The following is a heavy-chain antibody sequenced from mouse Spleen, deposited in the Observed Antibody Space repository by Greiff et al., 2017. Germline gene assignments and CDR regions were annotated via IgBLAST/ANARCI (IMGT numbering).Heavy chain of an antibody. D-gene: IGHD2-3*01. CDR3: ARDDGYYGAWFAY. Sequence: VQLQQPGAELVRPGTSVKLSCKASGYTFTSYWMHWVKQRPGQGLEWIGVIDPSDSYTNYNQKFKGKATLTVDTSSSTAYMQLSSLTSEDSAVYYCARDDGYYGAWFAYWGQGTLVTVSA. CDR1: GYTFTSYW. V-gene: IGHV1-59*01. J-gene: IGHJ3*01. CDR2: IDPSDSYT.